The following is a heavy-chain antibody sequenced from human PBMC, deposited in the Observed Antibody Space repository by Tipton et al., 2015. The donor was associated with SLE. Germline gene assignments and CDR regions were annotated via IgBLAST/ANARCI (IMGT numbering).Heavy chain of an antibody. D-gene: IGHD3-3*01. CDR3: ASLYYDFWSGFLWFDP. CDR1: GGSISSSSYY. V-gene: IGHV4-39*07. J-gene: IGHJ5*02. CDR2: IYYSGST. Sequence: TLSLTCTVSGGSISSSSYYWGWIRQPPGKGLEWIGSIYYSGSTYYNPSLKSRVTISVDTSKNQFSLKLSSVTAADTAVYYCASLYYDFWSGFLWFDPWGQGTLVTVSS.